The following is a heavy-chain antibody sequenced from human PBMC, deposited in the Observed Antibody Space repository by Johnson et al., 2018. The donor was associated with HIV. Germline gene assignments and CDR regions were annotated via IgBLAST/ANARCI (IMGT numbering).Heavy chain of an antibody. J-gene: IGHJ3*02. CDR1: GFTVSSNY. Sequence: VQLVESGGGLVQPGGSLRLSCAASGFTVSSNYMSWVRQAPGKGLEWVSVIYSGGSTYYADSVKGRFTISRDNSKNTLYLQMNSLRAEDTAIYYCAKKGNVGSWDLDAFDIWGQGTMVTVSS. D-gene: IGHD1-26*01. V-gene: IGHV3-66*01. CDR2: IYSGGST. CDR3: AKKGNVGSWDLDAFDI.